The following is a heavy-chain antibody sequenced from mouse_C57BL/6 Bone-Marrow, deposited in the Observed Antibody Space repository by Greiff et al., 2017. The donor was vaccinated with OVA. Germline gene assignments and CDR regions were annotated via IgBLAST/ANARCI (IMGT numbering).Heavy chain of an antibody. CDR3: ARHGIWYFDV. CDR1: GYTFTNYW. V-gene: IGHV1-63*01. CDR2: IYPGGGYT. J-gene: IGHJ1*03. Sequence: VKLQESGAELVRPGTSVEMSCKASGYTFTNYWIGWAKQRPGHGLEWIGDIYPGGGYTNYNEKFKGKATLTADKSSSTAYMQFSSLTSEDSAIYYCARHGIWYFDVWGTGTTVTVSS. D-gene: IGHD1-1*01.